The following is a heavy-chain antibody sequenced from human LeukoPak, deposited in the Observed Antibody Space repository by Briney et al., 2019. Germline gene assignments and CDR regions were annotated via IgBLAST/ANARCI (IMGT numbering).Heavy chain of an antibody. V-gene: IGHV3-7*01. D-gene: IGHD2-2*01. CDR3: ARGVVPGALALDVFDI. CDR2: IKQDGSDK. J-gene: IGHJ3*02. Sequence: GGSLRLSCAASGFTFSSYWMTWVRQAPGKGLEWVANIKQDGSDKYYVDSVKGRFTISRDNAQNSLYLQMNSLGAEDMAVYYCARGVVPGALALDVFDIWGQGTMVTVSS. CDR1: GFTFSSYW.